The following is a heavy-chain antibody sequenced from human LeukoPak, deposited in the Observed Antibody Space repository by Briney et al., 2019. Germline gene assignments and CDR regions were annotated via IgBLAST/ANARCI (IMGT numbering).Heavy chain of an antibody. CDR1: GYTLTGYY. CDR3: ARVSLFFGVVPFDY. Sequence: EASVKVSCKASGYTLTGYYMHWVRQAPGQGLEWMGWINPNSGGTNYAQKFQGRVTMTRDTSISTAYMELSRLRSDDTAVYYCARVSLFFGVVPFDYWGQGTLVTVSS. V-gene: IGHV1-2*02. J-gene: IGHJ4*02. CDR2: INPNSGGT. D-gene: IGHD3-3*01.